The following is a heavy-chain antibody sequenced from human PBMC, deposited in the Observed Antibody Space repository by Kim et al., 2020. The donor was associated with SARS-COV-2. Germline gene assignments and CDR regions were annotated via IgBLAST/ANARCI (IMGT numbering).Heavy chain of an antibody. D-gene: IGHD2-21*02. V-gene: IGHV3-9*01. J-gene: IGHJ4*02. Sequence: VKGRFTISRDNAKNSLYLQMNSLRAEDTALYYCAKDIRLRCGGDCYSWDYWGQGTLVTVSS. CDR3: AKDIRLRCGGDCYSWDY.